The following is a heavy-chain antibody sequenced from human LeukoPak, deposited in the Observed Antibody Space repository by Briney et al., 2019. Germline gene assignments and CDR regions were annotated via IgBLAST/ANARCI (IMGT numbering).Heavy chain of an antibody. CDR3: ARDRQTFDY. CDR1: GYTFTDFY. V-gene: IGHV1-2*02. J-gene: IGHJ4*02. Sequence: ASAKVSCKASGYTFTDFYMHWVRQAPGQGLQWMGWINPYSGDTNYALRFQGRVTMTRDTSISTAYMELSSLRSEDMAVYYCARDRQTFDYWGQGTLVTVSS. CDR2: INPYSGDT.